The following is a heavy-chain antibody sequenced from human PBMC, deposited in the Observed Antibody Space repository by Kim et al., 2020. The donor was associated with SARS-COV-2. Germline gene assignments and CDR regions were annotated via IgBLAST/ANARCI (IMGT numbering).Heavy chain of an antibody. J-gene: IGHJ4*02. D-gene: IGHD3-16*02. V-gene: IGHV7-4-1*02. CDR3: ARVIWGTYRYTDY. Sequence: ASVKVSCKASGYTFTNNAISWVRQAPGQGLEWMGWINTDTGNPTYAQAFTRRFVFSVDTSVTTAYLQISSLEAEDTALYDCARVIWGTYRYTDYWGQGTLVTVSS. CDR1: GYTFTNNA. CDR2: INTDTGNP.